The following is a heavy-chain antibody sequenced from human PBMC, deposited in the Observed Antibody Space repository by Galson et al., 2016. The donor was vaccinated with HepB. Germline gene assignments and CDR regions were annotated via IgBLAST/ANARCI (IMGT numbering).Heavy chain of an antibody. D-gene: IGHD3-10*01. CDR2: LTWNTNNI. J-gene: IGHJ4*02. V-gene: IGHV3-9*01. CDR3: TKGLPYGTTWVGAFDY. Sequence: SLRLSCAASGFNFGGFAMHWVRQVPGKGLEWVSALTWNTNNIQYADSVRGRFTISRDNAKNSLYLQMNSLRPDDTAFYYCTKGLPYGTTWVGAFDYWVQGVLVTVSS. CDR1: GFNFGGFA.